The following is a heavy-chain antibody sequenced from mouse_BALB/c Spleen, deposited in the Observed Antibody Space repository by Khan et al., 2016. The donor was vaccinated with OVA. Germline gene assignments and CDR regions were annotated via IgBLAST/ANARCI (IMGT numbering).Heavy chain of an antibody. V-gene: IGHV1-81*01. CDR1: GYTFTYYV. D-gene: IGHD2-3*01. Sequence: EQLQQSGPELVKPGASVKMSCKASGYTFTYYVITWVKQRTGQGLEWIGEIYPGSDNAYYNERFKGKATLTADKSSTTTHMQLSSLTSEDSAVYFCARGDGYYVYFDYWGQGTTLTVSS. J-gene: IGHJ2*01. CDR2: IYPGSDNA. CDR3: ARGDGYYVYFDY.